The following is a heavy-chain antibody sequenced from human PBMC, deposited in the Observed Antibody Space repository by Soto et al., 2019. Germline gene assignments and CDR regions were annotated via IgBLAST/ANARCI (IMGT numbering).Heavy chain of an antibody. CDR3: ARDRDMLVVVAATTHAFDI. CDR1: GGTFSSYT. J-gene: IGHJ3*02. Sequence: GASVKVSCKASGGTFSSYTISWVRQAPGQGLEWMGRIIPILGIANYAQKFQGRVTITADKSTSTAYMELSSLRSEDTAVYYCARDRDMLVVVAATTHAFDIWGQGTMVTVAS. D-gene: IGHD2-15*01. CDR2: IIPILGIA. V-gene: IGHV1-69*04.